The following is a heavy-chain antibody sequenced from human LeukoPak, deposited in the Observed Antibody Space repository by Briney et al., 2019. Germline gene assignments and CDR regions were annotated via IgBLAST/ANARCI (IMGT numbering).Heavy chain of an antibody. CDR2: INPNTGGT. V-gene: IGHV1-2*02. Sequence: ASVKVSCKASGYTFTGDYIHWVRQAPGQGLEWMGWINPNTGGTNYAQKFQGRVTMTRDTSISTAYMELSRLRSDDTAVYYCARGYCLTTSCYSPWGQGTLVTVSS. CDR3: ARGYCLTTSCYSP. CDR1: GYTFTGDY. J-gene: IGHJ5*02. D-gene: IGHD2-2*01.